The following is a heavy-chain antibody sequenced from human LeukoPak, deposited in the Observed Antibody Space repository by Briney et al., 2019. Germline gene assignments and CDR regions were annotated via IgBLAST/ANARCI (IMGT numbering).Heavy chain of an antibody. Sequence: ASVKVSCKATGYTFNTYGINWVRQAPDQGLAWMGWSSAYNGNTNYAQNFQGRITLTTDTSTSTAYMELTSLRFDDTAVYYCARDGRQWVPLNWFDPWGQGTLVIVSS. CDR3: ARDGRQWVPLNWFDP. CDR2: SSAYNGNT. J-gene: IGHJ5*02. D-gene: IGHD6-19*01. CDR1: GYTFNTYG. V-gene: IGHV1-18*04.